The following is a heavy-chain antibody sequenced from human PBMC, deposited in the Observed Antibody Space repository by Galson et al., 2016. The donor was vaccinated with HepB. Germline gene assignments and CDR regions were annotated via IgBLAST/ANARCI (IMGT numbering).Heavy chain of an antibody. J-gene: IGHJ6*03. D-gene: IGHD3-10*01. Sequence: SLRLSCAASGFTFSSNWMSWVRQAPGKGLEWVANIKQDGSEKYYVDSVKGRFTISSDNAKNSLYLQMNSLRVDDSAIYYCARGSGSGSSRFRFYFYMDMWGKGTTVTVSS. V-gene: IGHV3-7*02. CDR3: ARGSGSGSSRFRFYFYMDM. CDR2: IKQDGSEK. CDR1: GFTFSSNW.